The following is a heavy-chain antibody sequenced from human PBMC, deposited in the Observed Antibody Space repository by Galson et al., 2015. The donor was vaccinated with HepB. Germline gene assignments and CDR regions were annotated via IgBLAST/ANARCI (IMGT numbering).Heavy chain of an antibody. CDR2: INANRGGT. J-gene: IGHJ6*02. V-gene: IGHV1-2*02. CDR1: GYTFTDYY. D-gene: IGHD3-10*01. Sequence: SVKVSCKASGYTFTDYYMHWVRQAPGQGLEWVGWINANRGGTKYAQKFQGRVTMTRDTSISTAYMELDRLRSDDTAVYFCARDEGSGGYYYYGMDVWGRGTTVTVSS. CDR3: ARDEGSGGYYYYGMDV.